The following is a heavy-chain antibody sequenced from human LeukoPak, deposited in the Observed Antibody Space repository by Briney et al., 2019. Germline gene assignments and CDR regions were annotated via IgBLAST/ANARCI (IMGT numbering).Heavy chain of an antibody. V-gene: IGHV3-30-3*01. J-gene: IGHJ3*02. CDR2: ISYDGSNK. CDR1: GFPFSSYA. CDR3: ARETLSHDAFDI. Sequence: PGGSLSLSCAASGFPFSSYAMHWVRQAPGKGLEWVAVISYDGSNKYYADSVKGRFTISRDNSKNTLYLQMNSLRAEDTAVYYCARETLSHDAFDIWGQGTMVTVSS.